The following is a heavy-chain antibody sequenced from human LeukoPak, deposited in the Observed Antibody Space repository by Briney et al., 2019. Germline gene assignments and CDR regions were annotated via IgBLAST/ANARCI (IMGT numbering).Heavy chain of an antibody. V-gene: IGHV3-23*01. J-gene: IGHJ6*02. CDR3: AKVLCSSTSCYNPPSIYYYYYGMDV. CDR1: GFAFSSYA. D-gene: IGHD2-2*02. Sequence: GGSLRLSCAASGFAFSSYAMSWVRQAPGRGLEWVSAISGSGGNTYYADSVKGRFTISRDNSKNTLYLQMNSLRAEDTAVYYCAKVLCSSTSCYNPPSIYYYYYGMDVWGQGTTVTVSS. CDR2: ISGSGGNT.